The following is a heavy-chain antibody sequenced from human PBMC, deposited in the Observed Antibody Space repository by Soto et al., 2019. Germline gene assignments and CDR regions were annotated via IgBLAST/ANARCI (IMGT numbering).Heavy chain of an antibody. D-gene: IGHD5-18*01. V-gene: IGHV4-30-2*01. CDR1: GGSISSGGYS. CDR2: IYHSGST. Sequence: SETLSLTCAVSGGSISSGGYSWSWIRQPPGKGLEWIGYIYHSGSTYYNPSLKSRVTISVDRSKNQFSLKLSSVTAADTAVYYCAKTLIETVDTAMVPRIGFDYWGQGTLVTVS. J-gene: IGHJ4*02. CDR3: AKTLIETVDTAMVPRIGFDY.